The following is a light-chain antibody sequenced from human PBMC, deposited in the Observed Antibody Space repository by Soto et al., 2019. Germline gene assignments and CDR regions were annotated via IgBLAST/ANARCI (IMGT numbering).Light chain of an antibody. Sequence: DIQLTQSPSFLSASVEDRVTITCRASQGFSSDLAWYQQKPGKAPKLLIYAASTLQSGVPSRFSGSGSGTEFTLTISTLQPEDFATYYCQQLNSYPRTFGQGPKVDIK. V-gene: IGKV1-9*01. CDR1: QGFSSD. J-gene: IGKJ1*01. CDR2: AAS. CDR3: QQLNSYPRT.